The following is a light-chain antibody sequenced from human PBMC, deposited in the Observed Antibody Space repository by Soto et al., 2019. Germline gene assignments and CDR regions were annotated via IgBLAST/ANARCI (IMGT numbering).Light chain of an antibody. J-gene: IGKJ1*01. CDR3: QQRRDCPWT. V-gene: IGKV3-11*01. CDR1: SSVSSY. Sequence: EIVLTQSPGTLSLFPGERATLSCRASSSVSSYLAWYQQKPGQAPRLLIYDASNRATGIPARFSGSGSGTDFTLIISSLQPEDFAFYYCQQRRDCPWTFGQGTRVEIE. CDR2: DAS.